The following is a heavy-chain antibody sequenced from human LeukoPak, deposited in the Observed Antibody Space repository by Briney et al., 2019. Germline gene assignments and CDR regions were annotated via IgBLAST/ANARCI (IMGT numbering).Heavy chain of an antibody. CDR2: IYHSGST. D-gene: IGHD3-10*01. V-gene: IGHV4-4*02. J-gene: IGHJ5*02. Sequence: SGTLSLTCAVSGGSISSGNWWSWVRQPPGKGLEWIGEIYHSGSTNYNPSLRSRVTISVDKSKNQFSLKLSSVTAADTAVYYCARDYYYGSGSYPSYNWFDPWGQGTLVTVSS. CDR3: ARDYYYGSGSYPSYNWFDP. CDR1: GGSISSGNW.